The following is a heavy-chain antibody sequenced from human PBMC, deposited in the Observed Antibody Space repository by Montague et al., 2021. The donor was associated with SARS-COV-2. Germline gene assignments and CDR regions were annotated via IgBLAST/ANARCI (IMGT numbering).Heavy chain of an antibody. D-gene: IGHD1-14*01. V-gene: IGHV2-5*02. Sequence: VKPTQTLTLTCTFSGLSLTTRGAGVGWIRQPPGKALEWLALIYWDDAKHYSPSLKSRLTITKDTSKNQVVLTMTNMDPVDTATYYCAHKLYGINRRWFDPWGQGTLVTVSS. CDR2: IYWDDAK. J-gene: IGHJ5*02. CDR1: GLSLTTRGAG. CDR3: AHKLYGINRRWFDP.